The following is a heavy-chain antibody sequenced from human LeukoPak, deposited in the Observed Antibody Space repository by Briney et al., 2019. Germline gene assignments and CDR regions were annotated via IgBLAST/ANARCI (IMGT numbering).Heavy chain of an antibody. J-gene: IGHJ4*02. CDR1: GGSFSGYY. D-gene: IGHD3-3*01. Sequence: PSETLSLTCAVYGGSFSGYYWSWIRQPPGKGLEWIGYIYHSGSTYYNPSLKSRVTISVDRSKNQFSLKLSSVTAADTAVYYCARGDDFWSGYYDWGQGTLVTVSS. CDR2: IYHSGST. V-gene: IGHV4-34*01. CDR3: ARGDDFWSGYYD.